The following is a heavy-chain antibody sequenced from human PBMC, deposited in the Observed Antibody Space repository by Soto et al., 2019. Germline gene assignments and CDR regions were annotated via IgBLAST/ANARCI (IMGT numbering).Heavy chain of an antibody. V-gene: IGHV3-33*08. Sequence: QVHLVESGGGVVQPGGSLRLSCAGSGFTFSDYGMHWVRQAPGKGLEWVAVLWYDGSGEYYTDSVRGRFTISRVNSKNTLYLQMNHLRDEDTVVYYCARDSVRFLAHFSKDYFDYWGQGTRVTVSS. D-gene: IGHD3-3*01. J-gene: IGHJ4*02. CDR3: ARDSVRFLAHFSKDYFDY. CDR2: LWYDGSGE. CDR1: GFTFSDYG.